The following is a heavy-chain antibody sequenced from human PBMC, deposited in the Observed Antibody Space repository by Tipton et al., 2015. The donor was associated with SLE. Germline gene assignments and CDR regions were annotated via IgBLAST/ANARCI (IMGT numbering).Heavy chain of an antibody. V-gene: IGHV4-59*08. CDR3: ASLYDYYGMDV. J-gene: IGHJ6*02. CDR2: IYYSGGT. D-gene: IGHD2/OR15-2a*01. CDR1: GGPISRYY. Sequence: TLSLTCTVSGGPISRYYWSWIRQSPGKGLEWIGYIYYSGGTNYNPSLKSRVTISVDTSKNQFSLKLSSVTAADTAVYYCASLYDYYGMDVWGQGTTVTVSS.